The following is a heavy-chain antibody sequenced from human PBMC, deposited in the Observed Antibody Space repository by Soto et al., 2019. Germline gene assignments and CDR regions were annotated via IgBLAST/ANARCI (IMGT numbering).Heavy chain of an antibody. CDR3: ARSGRDWYDILTPGPYGMDV. D-gene: IGHD3-9*01. V-gene: IGHV1-8*01. CDR1: GDTFTSYD. CDR2: MNPNSGNT. J-gene: IGHJ6*02. Sequence: GASVKVSCEASGDTFTSYDINWVRQATGQGLEWMGWMNPNSGNTGYAQKFQGRVTITTNNSTSTAYMELSSLRSEDTAVYYCARSGRDWYDILTPGPYGMDVWGQGTTVTVSS.